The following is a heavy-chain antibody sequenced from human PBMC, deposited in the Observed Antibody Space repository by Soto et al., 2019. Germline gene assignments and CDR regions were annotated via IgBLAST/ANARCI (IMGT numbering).Heavy chain of an antibody. Sequence: GGSLGLACAASGVTVKSYGMDGVRKAAGKGLEWVSSISSSSSYIYYADSVKGRFTISRDNAKNSLYLQMTSLRAEDTAVYYCAREEGYYDILTGPTMGNAFDIWRQGTMVTVSS. CDR3: AREEGYYDILTGPTMGNAFDI. D-gene: IGHD3-9*01. J-gene: IGHJ3*02. CDR2: ISSSSSYI. V-gene: IGHV3-21*01. CDR1: GVTVKSYG.